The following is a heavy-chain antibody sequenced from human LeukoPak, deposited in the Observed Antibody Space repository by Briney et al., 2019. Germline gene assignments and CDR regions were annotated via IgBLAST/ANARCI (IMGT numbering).Heavy chain of an antibody. V-gene: IGHV3-23*01. CDR3: ARWYSGRSLRAFDI. D-gene: IGHD1-26*01. Sequence: PGGSLRLSCTASGFTFGDYAMSWVRQAPGKGLEWVSAISGSGGSTYYADSVKGRFTISRGNSKNTLYLQMNSLRAEDTTVYYCARWYSGRSLRAFDIWGQGTMVTVSS. CDR2: ISGSGGST. J-gene: IGHJ3*02. CDR1: GFTFGDYA.